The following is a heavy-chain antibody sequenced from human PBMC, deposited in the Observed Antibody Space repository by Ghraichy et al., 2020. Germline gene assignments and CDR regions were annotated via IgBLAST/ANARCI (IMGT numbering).Heavy chain of an antibody. J-gene: IGHJ4*02. Sequence: GGSLRLSCAASEFTVSSNYMSWVRQAPGKGLEWVSVMYSDGRTYYADSVKGRFTVSRDNSKNTLYLQMNSLRAEDTAVYYCARCSGWYGGCYFDYWGQGTLVTV. CDR1: EFTVSSNY. D-gene: IGHD6-19*01. CDR2: MYSDGRT. V-gene: IGHV3-53*01. CDR3: ARCSGWYGGCYFDY.